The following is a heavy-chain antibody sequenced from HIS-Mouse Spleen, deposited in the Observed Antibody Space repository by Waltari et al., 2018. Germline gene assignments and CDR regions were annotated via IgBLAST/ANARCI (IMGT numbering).Heavy chain of an antibody. Sequence: QVQLQQWGAGLLKPSETLSLTCAVYGGSSSGYYWSWIRQPPGKGLEWIGEINHSGSTNYNPSLKSRVTISVDTSKNQFSLKLSSVTAADTAVYYCARVNSSFDYWGQGTLVTVSS. J-gene: IGHJ4*02. CDR3: ARVNSSFDY. CDR1: GGSSSGYY. V-gene: IGHV4-34*01. CDR2: INHSGST. D-gene: IGHD6-13*01.